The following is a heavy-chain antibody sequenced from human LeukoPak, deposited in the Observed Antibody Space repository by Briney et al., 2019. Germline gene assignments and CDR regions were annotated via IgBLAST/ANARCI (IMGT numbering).Heavy chain of an antibody. CDR2: IYYSGST. CDR1: GGSISSYY. CDR3: ARRADQVFDY. Sequence: SETLSLTCTVSGGSISSYYWSWIRQPPGKGLEWIGYIYYSGSTNYNPSLKSRVTISVDTSKNQFSLKLSSVTAADTAVYYCARRADQVFDYWGQGTLVTVSS. V-gene: IGHV4-59*08. J-gene: IGHJ4*02.